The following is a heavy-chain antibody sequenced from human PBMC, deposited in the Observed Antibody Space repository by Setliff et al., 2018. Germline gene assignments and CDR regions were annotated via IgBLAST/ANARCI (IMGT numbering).Heavy chain of an antibody. V-gene: IGHV1-69*05. CDR2: TIPSFGST. Sequence: SVKVSCKASGGTFSSYGISWVRQAPGQGLEWMGGTIPSFGSTNYAQKFQGRVTISTDESTMTAYMELNSLRPEDTAMYYCAREEVIVMTVNNYYYYMDVWGKGTTVTVSS. CDR3: AREEVIVMTVNNYYYYMDV. CDR1: GGTFSSYG. J-gene: IGHJ6*03. D-gene: IGHD2-21*02.